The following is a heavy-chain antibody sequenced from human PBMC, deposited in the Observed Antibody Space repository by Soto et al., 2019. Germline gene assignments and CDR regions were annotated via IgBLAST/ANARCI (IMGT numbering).Heavy chain of an antibody. V-gene: IGHV3-30*18. CDR2: ISYDGSNK. CDR3: AKDSHRSGSYSPY. Sequence: GGSLRLSCAASGFTFSSYGMHWVRQAPGKGLEWVAVISYDGSNKYYADSVKGRFTISRDNSKNTLYLQMNSLRAEDTAVYYCAKDSHRSGSYSPYWGQGTLVTVSS. CDR1: GFTFSSYG. J-gene: IGHJ4*02. D-gene: IGHD3-10*01.